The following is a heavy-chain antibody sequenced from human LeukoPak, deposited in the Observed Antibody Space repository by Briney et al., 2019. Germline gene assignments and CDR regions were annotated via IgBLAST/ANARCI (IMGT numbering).Heavy chain of an antibody. CDR1: GYTFTGYY. CDR2: INPNSGGT. J-gene: IGHJ6*03. Sequence: GASVKVSCKASGYTFTGYYMHWVRQATGQGLEWMGRINPNSGGTNYAQKFQGRVTMTRDTSISTAYMELSRLRSDDTAVYYRATFLYVDIVATIRYYYYMDVWGKGTTVTVSS. V-gene: IGHV1-2*06. D-gene: IGHD5-12*01. CDR3: ATFLYVDIVATIRYYYYMDV.